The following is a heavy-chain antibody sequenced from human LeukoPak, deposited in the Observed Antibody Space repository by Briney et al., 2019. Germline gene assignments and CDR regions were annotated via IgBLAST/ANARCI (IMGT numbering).Heavy chain of an antibody. CDR3: ARRRGYCGAGSCFFDY. D-gene: IGHD2-15*01. J-gene: IGHJ4*02. Sequence: SETLSLTCTVSGDSISSSSYLWGWIRQPPGEALEWIGSISYSGTTYHNPSLKSRITISVDTSKNQFSLKLNSVTAADTAVYYCARRRGYCGAGSCFFDYWGQGTLVTVSS. CDR1: GDSISSSSYL. V-gene: IGHV4-39*01. CDR2: ISYSGTT.